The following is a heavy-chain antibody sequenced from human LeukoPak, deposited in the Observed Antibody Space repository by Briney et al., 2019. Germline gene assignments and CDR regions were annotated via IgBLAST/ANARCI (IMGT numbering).Heavy chain of an antibody. D-gene: IGHD5-12*01. CDR2: IKKDGSEI. J-gene: IGHJ3*02. CDR3: ATYSGPDKLDAFDI. V-gene: IGHV3-7*01. Sequence: PGGSLRLSCAASGFTFSSYWMSWVRQAPGKGLEWVANIKKDGSEIFYVDPVKGRFTISRDNAKTSLYLQMNSLRAEDTAVYYCATYSGPDKLDAFDIWGQGTMVTVSS. CDR1: GFTFSSYW.